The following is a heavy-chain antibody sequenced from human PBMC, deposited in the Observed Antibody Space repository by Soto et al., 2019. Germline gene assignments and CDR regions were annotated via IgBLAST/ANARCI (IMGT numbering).Heavy chain of an antibody. V-gene: IGHV3-74*01. D-gene: IGHD1-7*01. CDR1: GFTFSSHW. J-gene: IGHJ4*02. CDR2: INRDGSST. Sequence: GGSLRLSCAASGFTFSSHWMHWVRQAPGKGLVWVSRINRDGSSTTYADSVKGRFTISRDNAKNTVDLQMNSLRAEDTAVYYCAGSSTGTIDSWGQGTLVTVSS. CDR3: AGSSTGTIDS.